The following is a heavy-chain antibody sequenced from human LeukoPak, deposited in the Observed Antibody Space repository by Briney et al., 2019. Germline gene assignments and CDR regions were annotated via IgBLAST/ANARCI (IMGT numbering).Heavy chain of an antibody. CDR1: GYSFTSYW. Sequence: GESLKISRKGSGYSFTSYWIGWVRQMPGKGLEWMGIIYPGDSDTRYSPSFQGQVTISADKSISTAYLQWSSLKASDTAMYYCASPYCSGGSCSVYDAFDIWGQGTMVTVSS. V-gene: IGHV5-51*01. CDR2: IYPGDSDT. CDR3: ASPYCSGGSCSVYDAFDI. J-gene: IGHJ3*02. D-gene: IGHD2-15*01.